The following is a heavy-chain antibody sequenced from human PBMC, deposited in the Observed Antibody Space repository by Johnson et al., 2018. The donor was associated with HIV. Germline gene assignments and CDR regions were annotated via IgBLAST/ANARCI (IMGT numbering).Heavy chain of an antibody. CDR2: IYSGGST. CDR3: ARERWSGELPVAFDI. CDR1: GFTVSRNY. Sequence: VLLVESGGGLVQPGGSLRLSCAASGFTVSRNYMSWVRQAPGKGLEWVSVIYSGGSTYYADSVKGRFTISRDNSKNTLYLQMNSLRAEDTAVYYCARERWSGELPVAFDIWGQGTMVTVSS. D-gene: IGHD1-26*01. J-gene: IGHJ3*02. V-gene: IGHV3-66*01.